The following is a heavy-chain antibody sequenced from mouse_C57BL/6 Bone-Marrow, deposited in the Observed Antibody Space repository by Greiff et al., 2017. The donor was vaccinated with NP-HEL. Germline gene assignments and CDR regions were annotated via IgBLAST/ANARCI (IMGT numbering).Heavy chain of an antibody. CDR1: GFNIKDDY. V-gene: IGHV14-4*01. CDR2: IDPENGDT. J-gene: IGHJ4*01. CDR3: TTGGSSPYDIDY. Sequence: VQLQQSGAELVRPGASVKLSCTVSGFNIKDDYMHWVKQRPEQGLEWIGWIDPENGDTEYASKFQGKATITADTSSNPASLQLSSLTSGDTAVYYCTTGGSSPYDIDYGGQGTSDTVSS. D-gene: IGHD1-1*01.